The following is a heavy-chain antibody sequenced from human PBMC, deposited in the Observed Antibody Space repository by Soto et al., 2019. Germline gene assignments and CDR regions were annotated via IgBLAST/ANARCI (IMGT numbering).Heavy chain of an antibody. J-gene: IGHJ3*02. CDR2: IIPIFGTA. V-gene: IGHV1-69*06. Sequence: SVKVSCKASGGTFSSYAISWVRQAPGQGLEWMGGIIPIFGTANYAQKFQGRVTITADKSTSTAYMELSSLRSEDTAVYYCARESSSTSWPHAFDIWGPATMVTVSS. D-gene: IGHD2-2*01. CDR3: ARESSSTSWPHAFDI. CDR1: GGTFSSYA.